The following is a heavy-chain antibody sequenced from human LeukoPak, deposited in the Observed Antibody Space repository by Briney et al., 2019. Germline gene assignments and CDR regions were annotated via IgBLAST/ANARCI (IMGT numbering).Heavy chain of an antibody. CDR3: ARDLVATRLPRVIGPGY. CDR2: ISSSSSYI. V-gene: IGHV3-21*01. CDR1: GFTFSSHS. Sequence: GGSLRLSCAASGFTFSSHSMNWVRQAPGKGLEWVSSISSSSSYIYYAGSVKGRFTISRDNAKNSLYLQMNSLRAEDTAVYYCARDLVATRLPRVIGPGYWGQGTLVTVSS. J-gene: IGHJ4*02. D-gene: IGHD3-16*02.